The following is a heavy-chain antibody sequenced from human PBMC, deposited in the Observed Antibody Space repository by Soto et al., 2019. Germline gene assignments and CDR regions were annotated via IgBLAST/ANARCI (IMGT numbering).Heavy chain of an antibody. V-gene: IGHV1-69*13. Sequence: SVKVSCKASGGTFSSYAISWVRQAPGQGLEWMGGIIPIFGTANYAQKFQGRVTITADESTSTAYMELSSLRSEDTAVYYCARGGGGCYCRDQYYYDICMVVLGQGITVSVS. CDR3: ARGGGGCYCRDQYYYDICMVV. CDR2: IIPIFGTA. D-gene: IGHD2-21*01. CDR1: GGTFSSYA. J-gene: IGHJ6*02.